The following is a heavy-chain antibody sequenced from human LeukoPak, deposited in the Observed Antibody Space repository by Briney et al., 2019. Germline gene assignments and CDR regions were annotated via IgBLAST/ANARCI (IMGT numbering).Heavy chain of an antibody. D-gene: IGHD6-13*01. CDR1: GYTLTELS. CDR2: FDPEDGET. CDR3: ARALRVSAADYYFDY. V-gene: IGHV1-24*01. J-gene: IGHJ4*02. Sequence: GASVNVSCKVSGYTLTELSMHWVRQAPGKGREGMGGFDPEDGETIYAQKFQGRVTMTEDTSTDTAYMELSSLRSEDTAVYYCARALRVSAADYYFDYWGQGTLVTVSS.